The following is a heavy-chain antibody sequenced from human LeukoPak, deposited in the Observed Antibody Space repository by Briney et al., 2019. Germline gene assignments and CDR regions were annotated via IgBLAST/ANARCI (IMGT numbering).Heavy chain of an antibody. V-gene: IGHV1-18*01. CDR2: ISAYNGNT. D-gene: IGHD4-17*01. Sequence: ASVKVSCKASGYTFTSYGISWVRQAPGQGLEWMGWISAYNGNTNYAQKLQGRVTMTTDIPTSTAYMELRSLRSEDTAVYYCARDGGVYGDYGAEYFQHWGQGTLVTVSS. J-gene: IGHJ1*01. CDR1: GYTFTSYG. CDR3: ARDGGVYGDYGAEYFQH.